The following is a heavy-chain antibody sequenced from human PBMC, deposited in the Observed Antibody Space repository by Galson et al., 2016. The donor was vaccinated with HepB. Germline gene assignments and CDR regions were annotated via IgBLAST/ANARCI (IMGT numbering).Heavy chain of an antibody. CDR3: AHRLTSSDWYVFDY. CDR1: GFSLTTSRVG. V-gene: IGHV2-5*02. D-gene: IGHD3-9*01. Sequence: PALVKPTQTLTLTRTFSGFSLTTSRVGVGWIRQPPGKALEWLALIYWDDDKRYSPSLKSRLTITKDTSKNHVVLTMTNMDPVDTATYYCAHRLTSSDWYVFDYWGQGTLVTVSS. CDR2: IYWDDDK. J-gene: IGHJ4*02.